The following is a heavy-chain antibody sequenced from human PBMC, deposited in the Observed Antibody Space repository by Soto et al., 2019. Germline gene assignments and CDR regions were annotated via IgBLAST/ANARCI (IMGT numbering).Heavy chain of an antibody. CDR2: INAGNGNT. V-gene: IGHV1-3*01. D-gene: IGHD3-22*01. Sequence: ASVKVSCKASGYTFTSYAMHWVRQAPGQRLEWMGWINAGNGNTKYSQKFQGRVTITRDTSASTAYMELSSLRSEDTALYYRARDRRGPYDSSGYSGLDYWGQGTLVTVSS. CDR1: GYTFTSYA. J-gene: IGHJ4*02. CDR3: ARDRRGPYDSSGYSGLDY.